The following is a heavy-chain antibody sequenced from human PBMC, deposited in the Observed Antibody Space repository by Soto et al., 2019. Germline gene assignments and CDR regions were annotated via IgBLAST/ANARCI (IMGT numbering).Heavy chain of an antibody. D-gene: IGHD2-8*02. CDR2: IYYSGST. V-gene: IGHV4-30-4*01. CDR3: ARDKITGLFDY. J-gene: IGHJ4*02. Sequence: SETLSLTCTVSGGSICSGDYYWSWIRQPPGKGLEWIGYIYYSGSTYYNPSLKSRVTISLDTSKNQFSLKLTSVTAADTAVYYCARDKITGLFDYWGQGTLVTVSS. CDR1: GGSICSGDYY.